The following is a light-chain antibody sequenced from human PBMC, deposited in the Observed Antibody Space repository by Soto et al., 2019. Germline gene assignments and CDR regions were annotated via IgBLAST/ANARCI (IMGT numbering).Light chain of an antibody. CDR2: KAS. V-gene: IGKV1-5*03. CDR1: QSISSW. J-gene: IGKJ1*01. CDR3: QQYNSYST. Sequence: DIQMAQSPSTLSASVGDRVTITCRASQSISSWLSWYQQKPGKAPKLLIYKASSLESGVPSRFSGSGSGTEFTLTISSLQPDDFATYYCQQYNSYSTFGQGTMV.